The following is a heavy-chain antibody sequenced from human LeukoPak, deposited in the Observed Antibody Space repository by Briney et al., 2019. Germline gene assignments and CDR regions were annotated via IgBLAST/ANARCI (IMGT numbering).Heavy chain of an antibody. D-gene: IGHD5-18*01. CDR2: IYDSGST. CDR3: VRAVIRASNGGSHYYYMDV. Sequence: SGTLSLTCTVSGDSVSSNRYSWGWIRQPPGKGLEFIGSIYDSGSTYDNPSLKSRVTVSIDTSTNHFSLKLSSVTAADTAMYYCVRAVIRASNGGSHYYYMDVWGKGTTVIVSS. CDR1: GDSVSSNRYS. V-gene: IGHV4-39*07. J-gene: IGHJ6*03.